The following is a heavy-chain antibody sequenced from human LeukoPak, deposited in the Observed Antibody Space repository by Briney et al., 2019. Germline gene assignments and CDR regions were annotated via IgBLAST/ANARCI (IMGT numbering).Heavy chain of an antibody. J-gene: IGHJ4*02. Sequence: GGSLRLSCAASGFKFDDYGVSWVRQAPGEGLEWVSGINWNGGSTDYADSVKGRFTISRDNAKNSLYLQMISLRAEDTALYYCARGAAGTTFDYWGQGTLVTVSS. D-gene: IGHD1-1*01. CDR1: GFKFDDYG. V-gene: IGHV3-20*04. CDR3: ARGAAGTTFDY. CDR2: INWNGGST.